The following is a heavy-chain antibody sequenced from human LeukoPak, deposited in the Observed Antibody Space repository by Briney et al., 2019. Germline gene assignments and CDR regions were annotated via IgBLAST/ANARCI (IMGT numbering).Heavy chain of an antibody. D-gene: IGHD5-24*01. CDR1: GYRFTSEW. CDR3: ARHRDQNWFDP. CDR2: IYPGDSDT. Sequence: GESLKISCKGSGYRFTSEWIGWVRPMPGKGLEWVGIIYPGDSDTTYSPSFQGQVTISVDKSISTAYLQWSSLKVSDTAIYYCARHRDQNWFDPWGQGTLVTVSS. V-gene: IGHV5-51*01. J-gene: IGHJ5*02.